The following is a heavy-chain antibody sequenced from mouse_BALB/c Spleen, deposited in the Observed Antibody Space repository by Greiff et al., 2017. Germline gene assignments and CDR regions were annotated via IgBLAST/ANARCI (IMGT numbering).Heavy chain of an antibody. J-gene: IGHJ3*01. D-gene: IGHD4-1*01. CDR2: ISSGGSYT. Sequence: EVKVEESGGGLVKPGGSLKLSCAASGFTFSSYAMSWVRQSPEKRLEWVAEISSGGSYTYYPDTVTGRFTIPRDNAKNTLYLEMSSLRSEDTAMYYCARTRTGTAWFAYWGQGTLVTVSA. CDR3: ARTRTGTAWFAY. CDR1: GFTFSSYA. V-gene: IGHV5-9-4*01.